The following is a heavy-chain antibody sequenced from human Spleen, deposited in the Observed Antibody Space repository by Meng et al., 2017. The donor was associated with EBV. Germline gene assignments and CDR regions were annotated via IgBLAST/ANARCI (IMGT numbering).Heavy chain of an antibody. D-gene: IGHD1-14*01. Sequence: QAQLQESGSGLVRPSQTLSLTCTVSGDSITSGGYSWTWIRQTPGKGLEWIGNIYHSGTTYYNPSLKSRVTLSVDTSANQFSLKLTSLTAADTAVYYCARDQPGWFDPWGQGTLVTASS. V-gene: IGHV4-30-2*01. CDR2: IYHSGTT. CDR1: GDSITSGGYS. J-gene: IGHJ5*02. CDR3: ARDQPGWFDP.